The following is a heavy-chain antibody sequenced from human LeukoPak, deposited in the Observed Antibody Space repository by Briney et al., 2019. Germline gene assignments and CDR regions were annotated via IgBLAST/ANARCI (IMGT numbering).Heavy chain of an antibody. CDR1: GFSFSGYW. V-gene: IGHV3-7*03. D-gene: IGHD2/OR15-2a*01. Sequence: GSLRLSCAASGFSFSGYWMTWVRQAPGKGLEWVANIKEDGSEKYCADFVKGRFTISRDNAKNSLDLQMNSLRAEDTAVYYCARRGSTDYWGQGTLVTVSS. J-gene: IGHJ4*02. CDR2: IKEDGSEK. CDR3: ARRGSTDY.